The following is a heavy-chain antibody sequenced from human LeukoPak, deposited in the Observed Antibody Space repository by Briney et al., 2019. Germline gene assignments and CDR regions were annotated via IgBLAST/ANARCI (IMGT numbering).Heavy chain of an antibody. CDR1: GFTFSSYA. V-gene: IGHV3-23*01. CDR2: ISGSGGST. J-gene: IGHJ4*02. D-gene: IGHD3-22*01. CDR3: AKDLETMIVVVGEGDY. Sequence: PGGSLRLSCAASGFTFSSYAMSWVRQAPGKGLEWVSAISGSGGSTYYADSVKGRFTISRDNSKNTLYLQMNNLRAEDTAVYYCAKDLETMIVVVGEGDYWGQGTLVTVSS.